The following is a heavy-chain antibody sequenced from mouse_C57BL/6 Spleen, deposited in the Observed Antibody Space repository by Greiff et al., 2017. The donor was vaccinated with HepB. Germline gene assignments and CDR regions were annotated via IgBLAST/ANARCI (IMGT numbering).Heavy chain of an antibody. CDR1: GYTFTDYE. Sequence: QVQLQQSGAELVRPGASVTLSCKASGYTFTDYEMHWVKQTPVHGLEWIGAIEPETGGTAYNQKFKGKAILTADKSSSTAYMELRSLTSEDSAVYYCTGWDLDYWGQGTSVTVSS. V-gene: IGHV1-15*01. CDR3: TGWDLDY. D-gene: IGHD4-1*01. J-gene: IGHJ4*01. CDR2: IEPETGGT.